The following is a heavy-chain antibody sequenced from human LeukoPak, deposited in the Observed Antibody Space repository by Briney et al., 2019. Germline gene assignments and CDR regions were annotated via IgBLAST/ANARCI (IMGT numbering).Heavy chain of an antibody. CDR2: ISAYNGNI. Sequence: ASVKVSCKASGYTFTSYGISWVRQAPGQGLEWMGWISAYNGNINYAQKLQGRVTMTTDTSTSTAYMELRSLRSDDTAVYYCAREEGVRQQLEPLDYWGQGTLVTVSS. V-gene: IGHV1-18*01. CDR3: AREEGVRQQLEPLDY. D-gene: IGHD6-13*01. CDR1: GYTFTSYG. J-gene: IGHJ4*02.